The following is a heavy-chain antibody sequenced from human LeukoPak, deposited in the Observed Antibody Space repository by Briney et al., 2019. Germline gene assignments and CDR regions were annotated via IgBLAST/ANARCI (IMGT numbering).Heavy chain of an antibody. CDR3: ARFDEGFDY. Sequence: PGRSLRLSCAASGFTFSSYAMHWVRQAPGKGLEWVPVISYDGSNKYYADSVKGRFTISRDNSKNTLYLQMNSLRAEDTAVYYCARFDEGFDYWGQGTLVTVSS. V-gene: IGHV3-30-3*01. CDR1: GFTFSSYA. CDR2: ISYDGSNK. D-gene: IGHD3-10*01. J-gene: IGHJ4*02.